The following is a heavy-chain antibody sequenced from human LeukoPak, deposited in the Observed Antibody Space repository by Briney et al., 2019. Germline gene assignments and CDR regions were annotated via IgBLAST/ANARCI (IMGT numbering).Heavy chain of an antibody. J-gene: IGHJ4*02. Sequence: PGGSLRLSCAASGFTFSSYSMNWVRQAPGKGLEWVSSISGSSYIYYADSVKGRFTISRDNAKNSLYLQMNSLRAEDTAVYYSARDQLVGDIRRVSHDYWGQGTLVTVSS. V-gene: IGHV3-21*01. CDR1: GFTFSSYS. CDR2: ISGSSYI. CDR3: ARDQLVGDIRRVSHDY. D-gene: IGHD6-6*01.